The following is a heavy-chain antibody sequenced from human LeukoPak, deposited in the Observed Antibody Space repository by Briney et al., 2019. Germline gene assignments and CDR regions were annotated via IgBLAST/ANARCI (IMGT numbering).Heavy chain of an antibody. J-gene: IGHJ6*03. D-gene: IGHD4-17*01. Sequence: SETLSLTCTASGASISTCYWSWIRQPPGEGLEWIAYIAPSGSAVYNPSLNSRLTVSVDTSKNQFSLKLNSVTAADTAVYCCARHLATTVTRGYSCHPMDVWGKGTTVSVSS. CDR2: IAPSGSA. CDR1: GASISTCY. V-gene: IGHV4-4*09. CDR3: ARHLATTVTRGYSCHPMDV.